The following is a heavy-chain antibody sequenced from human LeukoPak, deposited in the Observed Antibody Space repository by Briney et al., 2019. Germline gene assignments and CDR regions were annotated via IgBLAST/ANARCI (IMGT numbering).Heavy chain of an antibody. CDR3: ARATVYLGGYYYYCGMDV. CDR2: IKQDGSEK. CDR1: EFTFSSYW. V-gene: IGHV3-7*01. D-gene: IGHD3-16*01. Sequence: GGSLRLSCAASEFTFSSYWMSWVRQAPGKGLEWVANIKQDGSEKYYVDSMKGRFTIPRDNAKSSLYLQMNSLRAEDTAVYYCARATVYLGGYYYYCGMDVWGQGTTVTVSS. J-gene: IGHJ6*02.